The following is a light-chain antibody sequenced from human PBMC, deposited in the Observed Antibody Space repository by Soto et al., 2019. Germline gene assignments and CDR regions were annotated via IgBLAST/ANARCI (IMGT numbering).Light chain of an antibody. CDR3: QQRSNGPPEFT. V-gene: IGKV3-11*01. CDR1: QSVSSY. J-gene: IGKJ3*01. CDR2: DAS. Sequence: EIVLTQSPATLSLSPGERATLSCRASQSVSSYLAWYQQKPGQAPRLLIYDASNRATGIPARFSGSGSGTEFTVTISSLEAEDFAVDYCQQRSNGPPEFTFGPGTKVDIK.